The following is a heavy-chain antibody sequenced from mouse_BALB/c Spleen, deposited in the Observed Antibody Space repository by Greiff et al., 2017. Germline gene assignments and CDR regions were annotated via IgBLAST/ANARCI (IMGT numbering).Heavy chain of an antibody. Sequence: VQLQQSGAELARPGASVKLSCKASGYTFTSYWMQWVKQRPGQGLEWIGAIYPGDGDTRYTQKFKGKATLTADKSSSTASMQLSSLASEDSAVYYCARDWYYAMDYWGQGTSVTVSS. CDR3: ARDWYYAMDY. D-gene: IGHD4-1*01. V-gene: IGHV1-87*01. CDR2: IYPGDGDT. CDR1: GYTFTSYW. J-gene: IGHJ4*01.